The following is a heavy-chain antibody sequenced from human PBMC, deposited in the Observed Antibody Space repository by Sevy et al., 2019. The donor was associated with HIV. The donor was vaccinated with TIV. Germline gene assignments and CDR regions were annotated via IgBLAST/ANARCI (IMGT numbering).Heavy chain of an antibody. Sequence: GGSLRLSCAASGFRFSNYGMHWVRQAPGKGLEWVALIWYDGSSKYYADSVKGRLTISRDNSKNTLSLQMNSLRAEDTAVYYCASGADYFDSSGANFEYWGQGTLVTVSS. D-gene: IGHD3-22*01. J-gene: IGHJ4*02. V-gene: IGHV3-33*01. CDR3: ASGADYFDSSGANFEY. CDR1: GFRFSNYG. CDR2: IWYDGSSK.